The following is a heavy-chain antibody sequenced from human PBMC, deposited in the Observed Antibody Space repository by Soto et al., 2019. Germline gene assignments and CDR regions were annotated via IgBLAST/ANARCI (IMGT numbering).Heavy chain of an antibody. V-gene: IGHV3-11*01. J-gene: IGHJ4*02. CDR3: ARVGNYDILTGCPDY. CDR2: ISSSGSTI. D-gene: IGHD3-9*01. CDR1: GFTFSDYY. Sequence: GGSLRLSCAASGFTFSDYYMSWIRQAPGKGLEWVSYISSSGSTIYYADSVKGRFTISRDNAKNSLYLQMNSLRAEDTTVYYCARVGNYDILTGCPDYWGQGTLVTVSS.